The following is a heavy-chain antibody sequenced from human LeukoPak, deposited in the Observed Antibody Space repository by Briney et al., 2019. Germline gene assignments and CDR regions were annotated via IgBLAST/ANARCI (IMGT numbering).Heavy chain of an antibody. D-gene: IGHD3-22*01. J-gene: IGHJ3*02. CDR2: INPSGGST. CDR1: GYTFTSYY. CDR3: ARDRIYDSSGYPDAFDI. Sequence: GASVKVSCKASGYTFTSYYMHWVRQAPGQGLEWMGIINPSGGSTSYAQKFQGRVTMTRDTSTSTVYMELSSLRSEDTAVYYCARDRIYDSSGYPDAFDIWGQGTMVTVSS. V-gene: IGHV1-46*01.